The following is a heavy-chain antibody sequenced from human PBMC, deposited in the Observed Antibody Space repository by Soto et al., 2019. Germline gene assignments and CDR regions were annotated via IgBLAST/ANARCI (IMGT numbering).Heavy chain of an antibody. Sequence: GASVKVSCKASGYTFTSYAMHWVRQAPGQRLEWMGWINAGNGNTKYSQKFQGRVTITRDTSASTAYMELSSLISEDTAVYYCARGITLPTPLDYWGQGTLVTVSS. V-gene: IGHV1-3*01. D-gene: IGHD1-20*01. CDR1: GYTFTSYA. J-gene: IGHJ4*02. CDR2: INAGNGNT. CDR3: ARGITLPTPLDY.